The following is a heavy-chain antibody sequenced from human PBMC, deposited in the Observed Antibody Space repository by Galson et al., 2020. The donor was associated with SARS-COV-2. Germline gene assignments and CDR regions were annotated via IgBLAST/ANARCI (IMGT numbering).Heavy chain of an antibody. J-gene: IGHJ3*02. CDR3: ARDLGTLTPTRQPARLIRAAPPRGHNSNALDI. Sequence: TGGSLRLSCAASGFTFSSYGMHWVRQAPGKGLEWVAVISYDGSNKYYADSVKGRFTISRDNAKNSLSLQMNSLRDEDTAVYYCARDLGTLTPTRQPARLIRAAPPRGHNSNALDIWGQGTLVTVSS. CDR1: GFTFSSYG. D-gene: IGHD1-1*01. CDR2: ISYDGSNK. V-gene: IGHV3-30*03.